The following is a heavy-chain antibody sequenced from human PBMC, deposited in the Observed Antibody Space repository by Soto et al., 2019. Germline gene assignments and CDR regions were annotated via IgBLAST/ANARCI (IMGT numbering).Heavy chain of an antibody. D-gene: IGHD2-15*01. CDR2: ISYDGSNK. CDR1: GFTFSSYA. J-gene: IGHJ4*02. CDR3: ARAGGLLLDS. Sequence: QVQLVESGGGVVQPGRSLRLSCAASGFTFSSYAMHWVRQAPGKGLEWVAVISYDGSNKYYADSVKGRFTISRDMSKNTLYLQMNSLRAEDTAVYYCARAGGLLLDSWGQGTLVTVSS. V-gene: IGHV3-30-3*01.